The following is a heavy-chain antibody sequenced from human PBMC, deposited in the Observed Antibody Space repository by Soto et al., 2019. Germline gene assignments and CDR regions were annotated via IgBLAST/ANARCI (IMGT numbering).Heavy chain of an antibody. D-gene: IGHD4-17*01. CDR2: ISYDGSNK. CDR1: GFIFSSYG. CDR3: AKDRGVTTVTRFDY. J-gene: IGHJ4*02. V-gene: IGHV3-30*18. Sequence: QVQLVESGGGVVQPGRSLRLSCAASGFIFSSYGMHWVRQAPGKGLEWVAVISYDGSNKYYADSVKGRFTISRDNSKNTLYLQMNSLRAEDTAVYYCAKDRGVTTVTRFDYWGQGTLVTVSS.